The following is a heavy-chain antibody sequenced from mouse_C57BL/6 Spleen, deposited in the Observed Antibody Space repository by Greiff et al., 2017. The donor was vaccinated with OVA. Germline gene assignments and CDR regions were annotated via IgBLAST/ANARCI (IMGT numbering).Heavy chain of an antibody. J-gene: IGHJ4*01. CDR2: IDPSDSET. D-gene: IGHD2-5*01. Sequence: VQLQQPGAELVRPGSSVKLSCKASGYTFTSYWMHWVKQRPIQGLEWIGNIDPSDSETHSNQKFKDKATLTVDKSSSTAYMQLSSLTSEDSAVYYGARSGYSNYDAMDYWGQGTSVTVSS. CDR3: ARSGYSNYDAMDY. CDR1: GYTFTSYW. V-gene: IGHV1-52*01.